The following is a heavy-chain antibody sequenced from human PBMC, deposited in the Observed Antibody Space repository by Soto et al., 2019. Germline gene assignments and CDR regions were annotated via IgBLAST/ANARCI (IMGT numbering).Heavy chain of an antibody. CDR2: IYYSGST. V-gene: IGHV4-39*01. Sequence: LSEPLSLTCTVSGGSISRSTYYWGWIRQPPGKGLEWIGSIYYSGSTYYRPSLKSRVTISVDTSKNQFSLKLSSVTAADTAVYYCARQVPAAIRLGWFDPWGQGTLVTVSS. J-gene: IGHJ5*02. CDR3: ARQVPAAIRLGWFDP. D-gene: IGHD2-2*02. CDR1: GGSISRSTYY.